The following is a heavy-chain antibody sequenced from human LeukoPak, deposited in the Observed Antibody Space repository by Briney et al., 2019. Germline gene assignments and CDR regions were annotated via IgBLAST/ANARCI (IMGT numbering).Heavy chain of an antibody. CDR3: ARSTTVVTPADY. V-gene: IGHV1-3*03. Sequence: RASVKVSCKASGYTFTSYAMHWVRQAPGQRLEWMGWINAGNGNTKYSQEFQGRVTITRDTSASTAYMELSSLRSEDMAVYYCARSTTVVTPADYWGQGTLVTVSS. D-gene: IGHD4-23*01. CDR1: GYTFTSYA. CDR2: INAGNGNT. J-gene: IGHJ4*02.